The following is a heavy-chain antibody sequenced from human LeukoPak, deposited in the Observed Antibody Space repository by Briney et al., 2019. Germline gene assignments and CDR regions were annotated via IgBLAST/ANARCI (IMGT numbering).Heavy chain of an antibody. J-gene: IGHJ5*02. CDR2: ISGSGGST. CDR1: GFTFSSYA. D-gene: IGHD6-19*01. CDR3: AKGRQCLVRVNWFDP. V-gene: IGHV3-23*01. Sequence: GGSLRLSCAASGFTFSSYAMSWVRQAPGKGLEWVSAISGSGGSTYYADSVKGRFTNSRDNSKNTLYLQMNSQRAEDTAVYYCAKGRQCLVRVNWFDPWGQGTLVTVSS.